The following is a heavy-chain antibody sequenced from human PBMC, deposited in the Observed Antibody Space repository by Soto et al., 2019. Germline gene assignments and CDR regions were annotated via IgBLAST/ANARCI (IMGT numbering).Heavy chain of an antibody. CDR2: MYNSGSA. D-gene: IGHD5-18*01. Sequence: SETLSLTCTVSGGYISSYHCSWIRQPPGKGLEWIGYMYNSGSANYNPSLKSRVTISVDMSQNQFSLKLTSVTAADTAVYYCARHGAIYSNSWYDFDYWGQGTLVTVSS. J-gene: IGHJ4*02. CDR1: GGYISSYH. V-gene: IGHV4-59*08. CDR3: ARHGAIYSNSWYDFDY.